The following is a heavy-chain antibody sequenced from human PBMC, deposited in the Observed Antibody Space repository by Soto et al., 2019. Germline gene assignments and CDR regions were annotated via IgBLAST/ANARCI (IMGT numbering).Heavy chain of an antibody. CDR1: GFTFSSYS. V-gene: IGHV3-21*01. J-gene: IGHJ4*02. CDR3: ANGREHDFWSGSQGY. Sequence: EVQLVESGGGLVKPGGSLRLSCAASGFTFSSYSMNWVRQAPGKGLEWVSSISSSSSYIYYADSVKGRFTISRDNAKNSLYLQMNSLRAEDTAVYYCANGREHDFWSGSQGYWGQGTLVTVSS. D-gene: IGHD3-3*01. CDR2: ISSSSSYI.